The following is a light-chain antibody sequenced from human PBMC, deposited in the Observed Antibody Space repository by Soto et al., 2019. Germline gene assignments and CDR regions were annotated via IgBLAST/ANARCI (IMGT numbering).Light chain of an antibody. CDR3: CSVAGTDTVV. Sequence: QSALTQPASVSGSPGQSITISCTGTSSDFGNYNLVSWYQQHPGKAHKLIIFGDSRRPSGVSDRFSGSKSANTASLTISGLQTEDEAEYHCCSVAGTDTVVFGGGTKLTVL. CDR2: GDS. J-gene: IGLJ2*01. V-gene: IGLV2-23*01. CDR1: SSDFGNYNL.